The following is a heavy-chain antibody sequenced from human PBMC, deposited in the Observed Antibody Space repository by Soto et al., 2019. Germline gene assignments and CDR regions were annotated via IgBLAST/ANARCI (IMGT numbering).Heavy chain of an antibody. CDR2: IYYSGST. Sequence: PXETLSLTCTVSGGSVSSGDFYGSWIRQPPGKGLELIGNIYYSGSTYYNPSLRSRAIMSVDTSQNQFSLKLSSLTAADTAVYFCAREDDFSARFDYWGQGALVTVYS. CDR1: GGSVSSGDFY. D-gene: IGHD4-4*01. CDR3: AREDDFSARFDY. V-gene: IGHV4-30-4*01. J-gene: IGHJ4*02.